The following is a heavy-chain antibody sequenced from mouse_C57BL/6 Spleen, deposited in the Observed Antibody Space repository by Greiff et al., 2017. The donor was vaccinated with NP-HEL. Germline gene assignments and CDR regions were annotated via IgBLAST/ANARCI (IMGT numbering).Heavy chain of an antibody. V-gene: IGHV3-6*01. CDR1: GYSITSGYY. Sequence: DVQLQESGPGLVKPSQSLSLTCSVTGYSITSGYYWNWIRQPPGNKLEWMGYISYDGSNNYNPSLKNRTPFTRDTSKNKVFLKLNSVTTEDTATYYCARGGSSYYFDYRGHGATLTVSS. CDR3: ARGGSSYYFDY. D-gene: IGHD1-1*01. CDR2: ISYDGSN. J-gene: IGHJ2*01.